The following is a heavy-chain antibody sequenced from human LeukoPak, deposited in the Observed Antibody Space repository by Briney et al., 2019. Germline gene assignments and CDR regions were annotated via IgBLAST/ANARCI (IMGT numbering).Heavy chain of an antibody. J-gene: IGHJ6*02. V-gene: IGHV4-39*01. CDR1: GGSISSSSYH. D-gene: IGHD6-19*01. CDR2: IYYSGST. CDR3: ARYSSGYMDV. Sequence: SETLSLTCTVSGGSISSSSYHWGWIRQPPGTGLEWIGSIYYSGSTYYNPSLKSRVTISVDTSKNQFSLKLSSVTAADTAVYYCARYSSGYMDVWGQGTTVTVSS.